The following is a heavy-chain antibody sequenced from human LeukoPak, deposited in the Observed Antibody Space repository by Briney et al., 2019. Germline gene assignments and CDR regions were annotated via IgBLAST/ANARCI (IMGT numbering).Heavy chain of an antibody. CDR2: IKSDGSST. Sequence: GGSLRLSCAASGFPFSSYWMHWVRQAPGKGLVWVSRIKSDGSSTNYADSVKGRFTISSDNAKNTLYLQMNSLRAEDTAVYYYARVWGGSTFDYWGQGSLVTVSS. D-gene: IGHD3-16*01. V-gene: IGHV3-74*01. CDR1: GFPFSSYW. CDR3: ARVWGGSTFDY. J-gene: IGHJ4*02.